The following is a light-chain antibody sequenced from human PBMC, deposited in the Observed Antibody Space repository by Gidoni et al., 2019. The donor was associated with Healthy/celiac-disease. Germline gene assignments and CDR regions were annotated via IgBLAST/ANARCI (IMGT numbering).Light chain of an antibody. Sequence: DIQMTQSPSTLSASVGDSVTITCRASQSISSWLAWYQQKPGKAPKLLIYKAYSLESGVPSRFSGSGSGTEFTLTISSLQPDDFETYYCQQYNSYPWTFXQXTKVEIK. CDR3: QQYNSYPWT. V-gene: IGKV1-5*03. J-gene: IGKJ1*01. CDR1: QSISSW. CDR2: KAY.